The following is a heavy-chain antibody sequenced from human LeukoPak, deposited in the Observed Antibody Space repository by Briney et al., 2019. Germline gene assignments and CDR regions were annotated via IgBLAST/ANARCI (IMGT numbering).Heavy chain of an antibody. J-gene: IGHJ3*02. V-gene: IGHV3-53*01. CDR1: GFTVSSNY. Sequence: GGSLRLSCAASGFTVSSNYMSWVRQAPAKGLEWVAVIYSGGSTYYADSVKGRFTISRDNSKNTLYLQMNSLRAEDAAVYYCARDATSHDAFDIWGQGTMVTVSS. CDR2: IYSGGST. CDR3: ARDATSHDAFDI.